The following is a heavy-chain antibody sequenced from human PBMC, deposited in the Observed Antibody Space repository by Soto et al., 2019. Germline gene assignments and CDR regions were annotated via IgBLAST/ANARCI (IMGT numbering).Heavy chain of an antibody. V-gene: IGHV4-34*01. J-gene: IGHJ4*02. CDR3: ARGLITGSHYSGGWYYFDS. CDR2: INHSGSA. CDR1: GESFSGHI. Sequence: QVQLQQSGAGLLKPSETLSLTCAVYGESFSGHIWTWIRQTPGKGLQWIGQINHSGSASYNPSLKSPVTISVHTSNSQFSLELSSVTAPDTAVYYCARGLITGSHYSGGWYYFDSWGQGTQVTVSS. D-gene: IGHD6-19*01.